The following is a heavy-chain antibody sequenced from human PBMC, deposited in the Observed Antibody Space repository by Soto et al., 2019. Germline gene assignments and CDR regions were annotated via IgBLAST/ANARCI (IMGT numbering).Heavy chain of an antibody. CDR3: ARFLSPVADY. Sequence: GGSLRLSCAASGFTFSTYSMNRVRQAPGKGLEWVSYISSSSSTIYYADSVKGRFTISRDNAENSLYLQMNSLRDEDTAVYYCARFLSPVADYSGQGTLVTVSS. CDR2: ISSSSSTI. CDR1: GFTFSTYS. J-gene: IGHJ4*02. V-gene: IGHV3-48*02. D-gene: IGHD6-19*01.